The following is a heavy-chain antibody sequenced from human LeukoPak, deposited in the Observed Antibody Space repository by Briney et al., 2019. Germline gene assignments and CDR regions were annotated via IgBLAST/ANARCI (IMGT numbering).Heavy chain of an antibody. J-gene: IGHJ4*02. V-gene: IGHV1-2*02. CDR1: GYAFTGYY. CDR3: ARSDEYASEYYLDY. Sequence: ASVKVSCKASGYAFTGYYMSWVRQAPGQGFEWMGWINPNSGATNYAQKFQGRVTMTRDTSITTAYVEVSGLTFDDTAVYYCARSDEYASEYYLDYWGQGTLVTVSS. D-gene: IGHD2-2*01. CDR2: INPNSGAT.